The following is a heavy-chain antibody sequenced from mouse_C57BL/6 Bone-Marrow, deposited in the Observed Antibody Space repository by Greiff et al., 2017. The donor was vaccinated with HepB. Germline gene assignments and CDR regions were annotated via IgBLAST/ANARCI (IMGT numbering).Heavy chain of an antibody. CDR3: ARWGPYYYGSSCYYFDY. D-gene: IGHD1-1*01. CDR1: GYTFTSYG. CDR2: IYPRSGNT. Sequence: VQLQQSGAELARPGASVKLSCKASGYTFTSYGISWVKQRTGQGLEWIGEIYPRSGNTYYNEKFKGKATLTADKSSSTAYMELRSLTSEDSAVYFCARWGPYYYGSSCYYFDYWGQGTTLTVSS. J-gene: IGHJ2*01. V-gene: IGHV1-81*01.